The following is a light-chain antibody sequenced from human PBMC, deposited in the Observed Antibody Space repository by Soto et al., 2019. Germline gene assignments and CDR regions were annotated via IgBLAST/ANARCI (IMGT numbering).Light chain of an antibody. CDR2: EVS. J-gene: IGLJ2*01. CDR3: SSYTTTNTVI. V-gene: IGLV2-14*01. CDR1: SSDVGGNTY. Sequence: QSALTQPASVSGSPGQSITISCTGTSSDVGGNTYVSWYQQHPGKAPTLMIYEVSNWPSGVSNRFSGSKSGDTASLTISGLQAEDEADYYCSSYTTTNTVIFGGGTKLTVL.